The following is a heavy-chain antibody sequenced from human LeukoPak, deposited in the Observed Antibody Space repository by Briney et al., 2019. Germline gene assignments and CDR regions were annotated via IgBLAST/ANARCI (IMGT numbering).Heavy chain of an antibody. CDR1: GFTFSGSA. Sequence: GGSLRLSCAGSGFTFSGSAMHWVRQSPGKGLEWVGRIGSKANDHATAYAASVGGRFTISRDDSENTAYLQMNSLKTEDTAIYYCTRRLMTTVNDYWGQGTLVTVSS. V-gene: IGHV3-73*01. D-gene: IGHD4-17*01. CDR2: IGSKANDHAT. J-gene: IGHJ4*02. CDR3: TRRLMTTVNDY.